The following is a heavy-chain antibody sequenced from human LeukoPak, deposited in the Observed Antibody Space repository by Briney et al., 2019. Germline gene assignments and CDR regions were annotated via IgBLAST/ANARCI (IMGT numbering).Heavy chain of an antibody. CDR3: ARNRRWMGVVVYYSDY. CDR2: TNPSSGGT. V-gene: IGHV1-2*02. Sequence: ASLTLSCTASGYTFTDNYMHWGRKAHGPGPEWMGRTNPSSGGTNCAQKFQSTVTMTRDTSSSTAYMDLSRLKSDDTAVFYCARNRRWMGVVVYYSDYWGQGTLVTVSS. J-gene: IGHJ4*02. CDR1: GYTFTDNY. D-gene: IGHD3-22*01.